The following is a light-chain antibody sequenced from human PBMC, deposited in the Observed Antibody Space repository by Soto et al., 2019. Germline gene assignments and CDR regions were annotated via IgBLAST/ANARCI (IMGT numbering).Light chain of an antibody. Sequence: QSVLTQPPSASGTPGQRVTISCSGGSSNIGTNFVSWYQLLPGTAPKLLIFMNNQRPSGVPDRFSGSRSGTSAPLAISGLRSEDEADYFCAAWDDNLSALVFGGGTKLTVL. CDR2: MNN. V-gene: IGLV1-47*01. CDR1: SSNIGTNF. J-gene: IGLJ2*01. CDR3: AAWDDNLSALV.